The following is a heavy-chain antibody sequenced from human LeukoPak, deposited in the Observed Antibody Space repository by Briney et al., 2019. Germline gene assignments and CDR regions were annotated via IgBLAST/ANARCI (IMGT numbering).Heavy chain of an antibody. Sequence: GGSLRLSGEASGVTFSSFAMHWVRQAPGKGLEWVAVISYHGRDKYYADSVKGRFTISRDNSKNTLYLQMNSLGAEDTAVYYCAAQPCSVGRCYLDYWGQGTLVTVSS. CDR1: GVTFSSFA. V-gene: IGHV3-30*04. CDR2: ISYHGRDK. J-gene: IGHJ4*02. CDR3: AAQPCSVGRCYLDY. D-gene: IGHD2-15*01.